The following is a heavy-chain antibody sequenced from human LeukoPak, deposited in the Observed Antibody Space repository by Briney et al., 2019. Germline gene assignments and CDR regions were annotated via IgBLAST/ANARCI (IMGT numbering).Heavy chain of an antibody. CDR2: IYTSGST. CDR1: GGSTSSYY. V-gene: IGHV4-4*07. Sequence: SETLSLTCTVSGGSTSSYYWSWIRQPAGKGLEWIGRIYTSGSTNYNPSLKSRVTMSVDTSKNQFSLKLSSVTAADTAVYYCARDRVVVVAATRGNWFDPWGQGTLVTVSS. D-gene: IGHD2-15*01. J-gene: IGHJ5*02. CDR3: ARDRVVVVAATRGNWFDP.